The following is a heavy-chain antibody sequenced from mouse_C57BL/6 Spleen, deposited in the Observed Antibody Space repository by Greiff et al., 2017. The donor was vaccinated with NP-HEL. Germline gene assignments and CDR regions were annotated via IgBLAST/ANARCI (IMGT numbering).Heavy chain of an antibody. Sequence: DVMLVESGPGMVKPSQSLSLTCTVTGYSITSGYDWHWIRHFPGNKLEWMGYISYSGSTNYNPSLKSRISITHDTSKNHFFLKLNSVTTEDTATYYCARGLGEWFAYWGQGTLVTVSA. V-gene: IGHV3-1*01. J-gene: IGHJ3*01. D-gene: IGHD4-1*01. CDR2: ISYSGST. CDR3: ARGLGEWFAY. CDR1: GYSITSGYD.